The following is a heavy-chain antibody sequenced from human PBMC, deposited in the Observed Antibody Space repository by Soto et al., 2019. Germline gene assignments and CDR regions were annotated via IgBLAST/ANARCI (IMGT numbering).Heavy chain of an antibody. CDR1: GFTFSRYA. V-gene: IGHV3-30*18. Sequence: QVQLVESGGGVVQPGRSLRLSCAASGFTFSRYAMHWVRQAPGKGLERVAVISYDGSNKYHTDSVKGRFTISRDNSKNTLFLQMDSLRGDDTAMYYCSKDLAYYGSGTYYALDVWGQGTTVTVSS. J-gene: IGHJ6*02. CDR2: ISYDGSNK. D-gene: IGHD3-10*01. CDR3: SKDLAYYGSGTYYALDV.